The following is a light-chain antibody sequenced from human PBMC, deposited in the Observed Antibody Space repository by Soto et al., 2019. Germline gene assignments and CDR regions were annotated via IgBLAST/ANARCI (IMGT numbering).Light chain of an antibody. V-gene: IGLV4-69*01. CDR2: LNSDGSH. CDR1: SGHSSYA. Sequence: QSVLTQSPSASASQGASVKLTCTLSSGHSSYAIAWHKQQPEKGPRYLMKLNSDGSHSKGDGIPDRFSGSSSGAERYLIISSLQSEDEADYYCQTWGTGIHVFGTGTKVTVL. J-gene: IGLJ1*01. CDR3: QTWGTGIHV.